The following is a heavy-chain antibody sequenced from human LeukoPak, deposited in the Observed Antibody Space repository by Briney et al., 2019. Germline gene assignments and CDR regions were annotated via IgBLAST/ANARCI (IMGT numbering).Heavy chain of an antibody. CDR1: GGTFSSYA. V-gene: IGHV1-69*13. D-gene: IGHD3-22*01. CDR2: IIPIFGTA. CDR3: ARETYYYDSSGYYPFDY. J-gene: IGHJ4*02. Sequence: SVKVSCKASGGTFSSYAISWVRQAPGQGLEWMGGIIPIFGTANYAQKFQGRVTITADESTSTAYMELSSLRSEDTAVYYCARETYYYDSSGYYPFDYWGQGTLVTVSS.